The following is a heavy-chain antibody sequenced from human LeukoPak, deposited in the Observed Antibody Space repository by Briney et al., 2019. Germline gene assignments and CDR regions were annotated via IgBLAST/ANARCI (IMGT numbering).Heavy chain of an antibody. CDR1: GFTFDDYG. D-gene: IGHD5-12*01. CDR3: ARTYSGYEY. J-gene: IGHJ4*02. CDR2: IYSGGST. V-gene: IGHV3-53*01. Sequence: GGSLRLSCAASGFTFDDYGMSWVRQAPGKGLEWVSVIYSGGSTYYADSVKGRFTISRDNSKNTLYLQMNSLRAEDTAVYYCARTYSGYEYWGQGTLVTVSS.